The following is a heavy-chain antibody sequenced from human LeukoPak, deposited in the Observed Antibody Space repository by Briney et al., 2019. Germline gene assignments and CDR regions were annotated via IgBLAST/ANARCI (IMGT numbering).Heavy chain of an antibody. J-gene: IGHJ4*02. CDR1: GYTFTGYY. CDR3: ASLGYYYDSSGYYYDDY. Sequence: ASVKVSCKASGYTFTGYYMHWVRQAPGQGLEWMGRINPNSGGTNYAQKFQGRVTMTRDTSISTAYMELSRLRSDDTAVYYCASLGYYYDSSGYYYDDYWGQGTLVTVSS. V-gene: IGHV1-2*06. CDR2: INPNSGGT. D-gene: IGHD3-22*01.